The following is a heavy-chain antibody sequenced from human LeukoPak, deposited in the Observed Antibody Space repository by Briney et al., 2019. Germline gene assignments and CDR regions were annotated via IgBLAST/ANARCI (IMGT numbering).Heavy chain of an antibody. CDR1: GFTFSRYC. D-gene: IGHD2-21*01. J-gene: IGHJ3*02. Sequence: PGRSVRPSWAASGFTFSRYCMHSVRQEPSKGLEWVPVISYDGSNKYYADSVKGRFTISRDNSKNKLYLQMNSLRAEDAAVYFCSKLVVVIVWDSFDIWGQGTMVSVSS. CDR2: ISYDGSNK. V-gene: IGHV3-30*18. CDR3: SKLVVVIVWDSFDI.